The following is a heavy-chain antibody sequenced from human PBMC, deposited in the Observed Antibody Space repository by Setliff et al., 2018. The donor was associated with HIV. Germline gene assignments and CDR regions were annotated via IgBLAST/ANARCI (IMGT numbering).Heavy chain of an antibody. V-gene: IGHV4-38-2*01. CDR3: ARQKETYYYDSSGYPAYFDY. D-gene: IGHD3-22*01. CDR1: GYSISSGFY. J-gene: IGHJ4*03. Sequence: ASETLSLTCAVSGYSISSGFYWGWIRQPPGKGLEWIGSIYHSGSTYYSPSLKSRVSFSVDTSKNQLSLKLRSVTAADSAMYYCARQKETYYYDSSGYPAYFDYWVPETLLVTVSS. CDR2: IYHSGST.